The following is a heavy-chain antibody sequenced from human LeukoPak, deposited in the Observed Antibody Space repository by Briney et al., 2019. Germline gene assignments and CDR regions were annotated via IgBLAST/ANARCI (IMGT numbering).Heavy chain of an antibody. CDR1: GGTFSSYA. D-gene: IGHD5-18*01. V-gene: IGHV1-69*05. J-gene: IGHJ4*02. Sequence: ASVKVSCKASGGTFSSYAISWVRQAPGQGLEWMGRIIPIFGTANYAQKFQGRVTVTTDESTSTAYMELSSLRSEDTAVYYCAREGYSYGLEFPYYFDYWGQGTLVTVSS. CDR3: AREGYSYGLEFPYYFDY. CDR2: IIPIFGTA.